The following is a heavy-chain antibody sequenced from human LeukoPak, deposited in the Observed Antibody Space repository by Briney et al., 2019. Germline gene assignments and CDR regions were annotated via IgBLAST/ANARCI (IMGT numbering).Heavy chain of an antibody. CDR1: GFSFSGHW. Sequence: GGSLRLSCTVSGFSFSGHWMHWARQLPGKGLVWVSRISPTGSTTSYADSVKGRFTVSRDNAKNTLYLQVNNLRAEDTAVYYCARGPNSNWSGLDFWGQGTLLTVSS. CDR3: ARGPNSNWSGLDF. J-gene: IGHJ4*02. D-gene: IGHD6-6*01. V-gene: IGHV3-74*01. CDR2: ISPTGSTT.